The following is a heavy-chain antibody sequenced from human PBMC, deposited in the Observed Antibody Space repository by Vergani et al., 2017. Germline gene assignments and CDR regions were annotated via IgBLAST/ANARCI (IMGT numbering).Heavy chain of an antibody. CDR2: ISSSSSYI. J-gene: IGHJ4*02. V-gene: IGHV3-21*01. Sequence: EVQLLESGGGLVQPGGSLRLSCAASGFTFSSYSMNWVRQAPGKGLEWVSSISSSSSYIYYADSVKGRFTISRDNAKNSLYLQMNSLRAEDTAVYYCASAYSSGYPIFDYWGQGTLVTVSS. D-gene: IGHD3-22*01. CDR1: GFTFSSYS. CDR3: ASAYSSGYPIFDY.